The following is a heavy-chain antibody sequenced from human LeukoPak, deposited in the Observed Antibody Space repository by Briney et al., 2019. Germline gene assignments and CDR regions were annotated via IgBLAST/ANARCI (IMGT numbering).Heavy chain of an antibody. Sequence: GGSLRLSCAASGFTFSSYGMHWVRQAPGKGLEWVAVIWYDGSNKYYADSVKGRFTISRDNSKNTLYLQMNSLRAEDTAVYYCARDRVLRYFDWPTYYYYYGMDVWGQGTTVTVSS. CDR1: GFTFSSYG. J-gene: IGHJ6*02. D-gene: IGHD3-9*01. CDR2: IWYDGSNK. V-gene: IGHV3-33*01. CDR3: ARDRVLRYFDWPTYYYYYGMDV.